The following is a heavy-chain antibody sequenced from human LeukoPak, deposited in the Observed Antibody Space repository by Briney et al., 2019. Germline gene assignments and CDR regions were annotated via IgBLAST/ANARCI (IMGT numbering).Heavy chain of an antibody. J-gene: IGHJ3*02. CDR3: AKGYSSSWYGTLAFDI. V-gene: IGHV3-30*18. CDR1: GFTFSSYG. D-gene: IGHD6-13*01. Sequence: GRSLRLSCAASGFTFSSYGMHWVRQAPGKGLEWVAVISYDGSNKYYADSVKGRFTISRDNSKNTLYLQMNSLRAEDTAVYYCAKGYSSSWYGTLAFDIWGQGTMVTVSS. CDR2: ISYDGSNK.